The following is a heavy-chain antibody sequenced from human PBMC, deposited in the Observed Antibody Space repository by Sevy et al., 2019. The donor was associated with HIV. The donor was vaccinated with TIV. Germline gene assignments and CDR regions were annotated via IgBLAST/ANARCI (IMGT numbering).Heavy chain of an antibody. V-gene: IGHV1-18*01. CDR1: GYIFKNHD. CDR3: ARGRATNGGTFYFDL. D-gene: IGHD2-8*01. CDR2: IRTYNGDT. Sequence: GASVKVSCKASGYIFKNHDITWVRQAPGQGLEWMGWIRTYNGDTQYAQNFQGRVIMTTDTSKSTAYLDVRSLRSDDTAVYYCARGRATNGGTFYFDLWAQGTLVTVSS. J-gene: IGHJ4*02.